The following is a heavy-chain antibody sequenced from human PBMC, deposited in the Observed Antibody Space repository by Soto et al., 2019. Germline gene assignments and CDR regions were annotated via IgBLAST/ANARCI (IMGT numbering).Heavy chain of an antibody. J-gene: IGHJ4*02. CDR2: ISYDGSNK. Sequence: GGSLRLSCAASGFNFSSYGMHWVRQTPGKGLEWVAVISYDGSNKYYAGSVKGRFTISRDNSKNTLYLQMNSLRAEDTAVYYCAKQSFVYYYDSSGYLFDYWGQGTLVTVSS. CDR3: AKQSFVYYYDSSGYLFDY. D-gene: IGHD3-22*01. V-gene: IGHV3-30*18. CDR1: GFNFSSYG.